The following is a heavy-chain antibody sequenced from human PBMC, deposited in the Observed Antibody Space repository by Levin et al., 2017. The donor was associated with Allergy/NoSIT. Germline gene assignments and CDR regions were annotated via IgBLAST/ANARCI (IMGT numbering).Heavy chain of an antibody. CDR3: AKVGVLVPAAIFFFDY. Sequence: GGSLRLSCAASGFTFSSYAMSWVRQAPGKGLEWVSAISGSGGSTYYADSVKGRFTISRDNSKNTLYLQMNSLRAEDTAVYYCAKVGVLVPAAIFFFDYWGQGTLVTVSS. CDR2: ISGSGGST. CDR1: GFTFSSYA. D-gene: IGHD2-2*01. J-gene: IGHJ4*02. V-gene: IGHV3-23*01.